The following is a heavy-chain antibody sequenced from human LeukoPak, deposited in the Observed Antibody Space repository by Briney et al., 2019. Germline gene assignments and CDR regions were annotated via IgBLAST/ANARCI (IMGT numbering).Heavy chain of an antibody. V-gene: IGHV3-23*01. CDR2: ISGSGGST. CDR3: AKDPWRGYYYDSSPDY. Sequence: GGSLRLSCAASGSTFSSYAMSWVRQAPGKGLEWVSAISGSGGSTYYADSVKGRFTISRDNSKNTLYLQMNSLRAEDTAVYYCAKDPWRGYYYDSSPDYWGQGTLVTVSS. CDR1: GSTFSSYA. D-gene: IGHD3-22*01. J-gene: IGHJ4*02.